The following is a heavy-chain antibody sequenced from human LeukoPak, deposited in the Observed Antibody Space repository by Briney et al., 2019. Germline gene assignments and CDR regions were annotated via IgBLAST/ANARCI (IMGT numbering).Heavy chain of an antibody. J-gene: IGHJ3*02. Sequence: SLKVSPKASGYTFTTSYIHWVRQAPVQGLEWRGMIHPSRGTASYAQKLQGRVTMTRDTSTTTAYMEMSSLRSEDTAVYYCARSSLAAAGGHDALDSWGQGTMVTVS. V-gene: IGHV1-46*04. CDR1: GYTFTTSY. CDR2: IHPSRGTA. CDR3: ARSSLAAAGGHDALDS. D-gene: IGHD6-13*01.